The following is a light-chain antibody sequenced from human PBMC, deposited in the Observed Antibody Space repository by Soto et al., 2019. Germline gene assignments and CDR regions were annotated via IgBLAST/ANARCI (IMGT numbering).Light chain of an antibody. CDR1: QSVSESY. Sequence: ENVLTQSPGTLSLSPGERATLSCRASQSVSESYLAWYQQKPGQTPRLLIYATSSRATGIPDRFSGSGSGTDFTLTISRLEPEDFAVYYCQQYVTSPPMYTFGQGTKLEIK. J-gene: IGKJ2*01. V-gene: IGKV3-20*01. CDR3: QQYVTSPPMYT. CDR2: ATS.